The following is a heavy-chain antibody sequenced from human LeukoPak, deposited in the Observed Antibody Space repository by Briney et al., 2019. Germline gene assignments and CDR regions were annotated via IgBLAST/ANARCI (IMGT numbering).Heavy chain of an antibody. J-gene: IGHJ4*02. Sequence: SQTLSLTCTVSGGSISSGDYYWSWIRQPPGRGLEWIGYIYYSGSTNYNPSLKSRVTMSVDTSKNQFSLKLSSVTAADTAVYYCASLTYYYGSGNYKGIDYWGQGTLVTVSS. CDR2: IYYSGST. D-gene: IGHD3-10*01. V-gene: IGHV4-61*08. CDR1: GGSISSGDYY. CDR3: ASLTYYYGSGNYKGIDY.